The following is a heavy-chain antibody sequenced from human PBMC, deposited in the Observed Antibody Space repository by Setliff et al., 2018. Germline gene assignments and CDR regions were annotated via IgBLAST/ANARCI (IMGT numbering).Heavy chain of an antibody. D-gene: IGHD3-9*01. CDR1: GGSSDSGTHY. V-gene: IGHV4-61*02. CDR3: AGTPARGTTWLSPFDY. CDR2: IQGTGNT. J-gene: IGHJ4*02. Sequence: SATLSLTCTVTGGSSDSGTHYWSWIRQPAGKVPEWIGLIQGTGNTNYNPSLQSRATISIDTSKNQISLKITSVTAADTALYSCAGTPARGTTWLSPFDYWGQGIQVTVSS.